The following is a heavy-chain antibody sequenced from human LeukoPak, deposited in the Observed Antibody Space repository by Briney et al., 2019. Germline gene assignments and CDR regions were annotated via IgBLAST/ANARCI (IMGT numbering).Heavy chain of an antibody. D-gene: IGHD5-24*01. CDR3: SSSRDGHRHHDY. CDR2: ISYSGST. V-gene: IGHV4-39*01. J-gene: IGHJ4*02. CDR1: GGSIRSSDYY. Sequence: TSETLSLTCTASGGSIRSSDYYWGWIRQPPAKGLAWIGSISYSGSTYYNPSLKSRVTISVDTSKNQFSPKVNSVTAADTAVYYCSSSRDGHRHHDYWGQGTLVTVSS.